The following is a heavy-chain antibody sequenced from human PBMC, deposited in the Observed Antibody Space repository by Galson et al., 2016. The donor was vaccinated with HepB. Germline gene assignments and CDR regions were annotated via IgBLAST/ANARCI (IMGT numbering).Heavy chain of an antibody. V-gene: IGHV3-23*01. CDR2: ITSGGST. Sequence: SLRLSCAASGFTFSSYAMTWFRQAPGKGLEWVSVITSGGSTYYAASVKGRFTISRDNSTNTLYVQMNNLGAEDTAVYYCAKEDNIAGATTINNWGQGTLVTVSS. CDR3: AKEDNIAGATTINN. J-gene: IGHJ4*02. D-gene: IGHD1-26*01. CDR1: GFTFSSYA.